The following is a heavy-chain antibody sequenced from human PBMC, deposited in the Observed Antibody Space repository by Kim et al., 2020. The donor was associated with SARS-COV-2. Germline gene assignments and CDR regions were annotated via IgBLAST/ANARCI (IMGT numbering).Heavy chain of an antibody. D-gene: IGHD2-21*01. CDR3: ASLRRGGYCGGDCFDY. V-gene: IGHV3-33*08. CDR1: GFTFSSYG. Sequence: GGSLRLSCAASGFTFSSYGMHWVRQAPGKGLEWVAVIWYDGSNKYYADSVKGRFTISRDNSKNTLYLQMNSLRAEDTAVYYCASLRRGGYCGGDCFDYWGQGTLVTVSS. CDR2: IWYDGSNK. J-gene: IGHJ4*02.